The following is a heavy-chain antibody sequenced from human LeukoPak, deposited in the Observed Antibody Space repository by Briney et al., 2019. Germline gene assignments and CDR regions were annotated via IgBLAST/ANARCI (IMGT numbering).Heavy chain of an antibody. V-gene: IGHV1-2*02. Sequence: GASVKVSCKASGYTFTGYYMHWVRQAPGQGLEWMGWINPNSGGTNYAQKFQGRVTMTRDTFISTAYMELSRLRSDDTAVYYCARVGWFGEYWPYFDYWGQGTLVTVSS. J-gene: IGHJ4*02. CDR3: ARVGWFGEYWPYFDY. D-gene: IGHD3-10*01. CDR1: GYTFTGYY. CDR2: INPNSGGT.